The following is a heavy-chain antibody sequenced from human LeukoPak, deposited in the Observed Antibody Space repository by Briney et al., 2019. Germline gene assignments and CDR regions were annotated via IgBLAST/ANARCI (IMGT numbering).Heavy chain of an antibody. CDR2: TCWNSGSI. D-gene: IGHD3-22*01. V-gene: IGHV3-9*01. CDR1: GFTFDNYA. J-gene: IGHJ4*02. Sequence: GRSLRLSCATSGFTFDNYAMHWVPQAPGKGLKWVSGTCWNSGSIGYADSVKGRFTISRDNAKNSLYLQMNSLRAEDTALYYCAKGSYDSSGYYGVFDYWGRGTLVTVSS. CDR3: AKGSYDSSGYYGVFDY.